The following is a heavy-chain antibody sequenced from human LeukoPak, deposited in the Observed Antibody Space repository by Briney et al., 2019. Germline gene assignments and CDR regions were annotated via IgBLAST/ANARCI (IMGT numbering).Heavy chain of an antibody. V-gene: IGHV3-30*02. CDR3: ARDSMVTHEIPISY. D-gene: IGHD2-21*02. CDR1: GFTFSSYG. J-gene: IGHJ4*02. Sequence: GGSLRLSCVASGFTFSSYGMHWVRQAPGKGLEWVAFIRYNGSNKYYADSVKGRFTISRDNSKNTLYLQMNSLRAEDAAVYYCARDSMVTHEIPISYSGQGTLVTVSS. CDR2: IRYNGSNK.